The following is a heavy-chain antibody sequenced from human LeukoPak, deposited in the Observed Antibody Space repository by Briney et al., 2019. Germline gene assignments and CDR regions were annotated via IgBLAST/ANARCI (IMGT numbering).Heavy chain of an antibody. CDR1: GGSISSYY. V-gene: IGHV4-4*07. J-gene: IGHJ3*01. Sequence: SETLSLTCTVSGGSISSYYWSWIRQPAGEGLEWIGHIYSTGSTNYNPSLKSRVTLSVDRSKNQFSLRLNSVTAADTAVYYCARDWWTWHAFDFWGQGTVVTVSS. CDR3: ARDWWTWHAFDF. CDR2: IYSTGST. D-gene: IGHD2-15*01.